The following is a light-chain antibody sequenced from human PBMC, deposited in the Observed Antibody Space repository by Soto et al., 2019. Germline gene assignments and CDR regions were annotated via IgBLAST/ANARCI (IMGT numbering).Light chain of an antibody. V-gene: IGLV2-14*01. CDR1: MRDIGAYNL. J-gene: IGLJ3*02. CDR3: SADTARSTLV. Sequence: QSALTQPASVSGSAGQSITISCSGTMRDIGAYNLVSWYQHHPGTAPKLIIYEVRNRPSGISSRFSGSRSGNTASLTISGLQSEDEGDYYCSADTARSTLVFGGGTKLTVL. CDR2: EVR.